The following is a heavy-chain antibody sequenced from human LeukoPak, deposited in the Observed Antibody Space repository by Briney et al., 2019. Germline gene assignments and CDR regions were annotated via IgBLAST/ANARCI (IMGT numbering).Heavy chain of an antibody. CDR3: ARVGEIGVAFDY. V-gene: IGHV3-21*04. CDR2: ISSSSSYI. Sequence: PGGSLRLSCAASGFTFSSYSMNWVRQAPGKGLEWVSSISSSSSYIYYADSVKGRFTISRDNSKNTLYLQMNSLRAEDTAVYYCARVGEIGVAFDYWGQGTLVTVSS. J-gene: IGHJ4*02. D-gene: IGHD2-21*01. CDR1: GFTFSSYS.